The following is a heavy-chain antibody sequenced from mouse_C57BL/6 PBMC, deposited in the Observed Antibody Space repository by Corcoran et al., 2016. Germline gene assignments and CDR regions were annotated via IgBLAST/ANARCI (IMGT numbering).Heavy chain of an antibody. V-gene: IGHV9-3*01. D-gene: IGHD2-3*01. CDR3: ARDGYYPYFDD. CDR1: GYTFTTYG. Sequence: QIQLVQSGPELKKPGETVKISCKASGYTFTTYGMSWVKQAPGKGLKWMGWINTYSGVPTYADDFKGRFAFSLETSASTAYLQINNLKNEDTATYFCARDGYYPYFDDWGQGTTFTVSS. J-gene: IGHJ2*01. CDR2: INTYSGVP.